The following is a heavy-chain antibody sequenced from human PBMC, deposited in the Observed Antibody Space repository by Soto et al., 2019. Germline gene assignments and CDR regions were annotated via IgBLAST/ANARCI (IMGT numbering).Heavy chain of an antibody. V-gene: IGHV1-69*01. J-gene: IGHJ3*02. Sequence: QVQLVQSGAEVKKPGSSVKVSCKASGGTFSTYAISWVRQAPGQGLEWMGGIIPIFGTAKDAQKFQGRVTITADESTSTAYMELSSLRSEDTAVYYCAREIFGVIISGGRDAFDIWGQGTMVTVSS. CDR2: IIPIFGTA. CDR3: AREIFGVIISGGRDAFDI. CDR1: GGTFSTYA. D-gene: IGHD3-3*01.